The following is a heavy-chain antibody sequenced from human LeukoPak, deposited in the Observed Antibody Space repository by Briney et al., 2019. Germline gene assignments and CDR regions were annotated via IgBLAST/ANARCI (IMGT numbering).Heavy chain of an antibody. CDR3: ARVEWGRGNSGQIDY. V-gene: IGHV4-59*01. D-gene: IGHD4-23*01. J-gene: IGHJ4*02. CDR1: GGSISSYY. CDR2: IYYSGST. Sequence: PSETLSLTCTVSGGSISSYYWSWIRQPPGQGLEWIGYIYYSGSTNYNPSLKSRVTISVDTSKNQFSLKLSSVTAADTAVYYCARVEWGRGNSGQIDYWGQGTLVTVSS.